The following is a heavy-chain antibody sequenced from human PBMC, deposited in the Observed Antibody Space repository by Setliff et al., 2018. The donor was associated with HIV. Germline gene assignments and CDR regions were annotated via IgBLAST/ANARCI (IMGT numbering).Heavy chain of an antibody. V-gene: IGHV4-34*01. CDR3: AGSSSYSFDF. CDR2: INHSGNT. D-gene: IGHD6-13*01. J-gene: IGHJ4*02. Sequence: ASETLSLTCAFYHGSFSGYYWSWIRQPPGKGLEWIGEINHSGNTSYNPSLERRVTISADTSQNQFSLNLTSVTAADTAVYYCAGSSSYSFDFWGQGTLVTVSS. CDR1: HGSFSGYY.